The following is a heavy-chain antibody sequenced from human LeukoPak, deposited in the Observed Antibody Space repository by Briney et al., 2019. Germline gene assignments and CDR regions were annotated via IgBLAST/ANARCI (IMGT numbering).Heavy chain of an antibody. CDR1: GGSLSSHY. J-gene: IGHJ3*01. Sequence: KPSETLSLNRTVSGGSLSSHYWRLIRQPPGKGLGGNGYISYIGSTNYNPSLKSRVTISVDTSKKQFSLKLSSVTAADTAVYYCARDPTTVTKGLDVWGQGTMVTVSS. CDR3: ARDPTTVTKGLDV. D-gene: IGHD4-17*01. CDR2: ISYIGST. V-gene: IGHV4-59*11.